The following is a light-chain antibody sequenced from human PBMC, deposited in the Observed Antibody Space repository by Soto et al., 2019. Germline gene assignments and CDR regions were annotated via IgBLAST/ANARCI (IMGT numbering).Light chain of an antibody. V-gene: IGKV1-5*01. J-gene: IGKJ1*01. CDR3: QEYNRYWT. CDR1: QSSSSW. CDR2: DAS. Sequence: IQMVLSPSTLSASVGDRVTITCRASQSSSSWLAWYQQKPGKAPKLLIYDASSLGSGVRSRFSGCGSGTEFTLTIISLQPDDFATYYCQEYNRYWTFGQGTKVDIK.